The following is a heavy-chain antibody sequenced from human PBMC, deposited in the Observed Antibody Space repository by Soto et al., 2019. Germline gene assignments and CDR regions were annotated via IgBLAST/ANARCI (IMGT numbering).Heavy chain of an antibody. Sequence: KTSETLSLTCTVSGGSISSSSYYWGWIRQPPGKGLEWIGSIYYSGSTYYNPSLKSRVTISVDTSKNQFSLKLSSVTAADTAVYYCATVSWGGSGWYPYYYYGMDVWGQGTTVTVSS. V-gene: IGHV4-39*01. CDR1: GGSISSSSYY. D-gene: IGHD6-19*01. CDR2: IYYSGST. J-gene: IGHJ6*02. CDR3: ATVSWGGSGWYPYYYYGMDV.